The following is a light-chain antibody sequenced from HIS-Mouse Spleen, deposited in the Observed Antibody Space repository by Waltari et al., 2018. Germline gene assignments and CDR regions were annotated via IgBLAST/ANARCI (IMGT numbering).Light chain of an antibody. Sequence: DIQMTQSPSTLSASVGDRVTITCRASQSISSWLAWYQQKPGKAPKLLIYKASSLESGVPSRFSGSGSGTGFTLTISSLQPDDFATYYCQQYNSYPLMYTFGQGTKLEIK. CDR2: KAS. CDR1: QSISSW. J-gene: IGKJ2*01. V-gene: IGKV1-5*03. CDR3: QQYNSYPLMYT.